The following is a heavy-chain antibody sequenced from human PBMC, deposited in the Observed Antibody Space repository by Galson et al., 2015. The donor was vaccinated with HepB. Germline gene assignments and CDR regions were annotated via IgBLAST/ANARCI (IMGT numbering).Heavy chain of an antibody. J-gene: IGHJ4*02. D-gene: IGHD3-22*01. CDR3: AKGDYYDSSGATDY. Sequence: SLRLSCAASGFTFSSYAMSWVRQAPGKGLEWVSAISGSGGSTYYADSVKGRFTISRDNSKNTLYLQMNSLRAEDTAVYYCAKGDYYDSSGATDYWGQGTLVTVSS. CDR2: ISGSGGST. CDR1: GFTFSSYA. V-gene: IGHV3-23*01.